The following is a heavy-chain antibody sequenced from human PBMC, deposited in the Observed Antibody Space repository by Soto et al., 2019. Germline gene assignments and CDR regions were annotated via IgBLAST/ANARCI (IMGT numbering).Heavy chain of an antibody. J-gene: IGHJ4*02. CDR2: ISYDGSNK. CDR3: AKGITGPLGVY. D-gene: IGHD1-20*01. CDR1: GFTFSDYG. Sequence: PGGSLRLSCAASGFTFSDYGLHWVRQAPGKGLEWVAIISYDGSNKYYADSVKGRFTISRDNSKNTLYLQMNSLRDEDTAVYYCAKGITGPLGVYWGQGTLVTVSS. V-gene: IGHV3-30*18.